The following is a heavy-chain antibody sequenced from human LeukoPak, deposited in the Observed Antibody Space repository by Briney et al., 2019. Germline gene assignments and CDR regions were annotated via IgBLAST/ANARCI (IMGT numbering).Heavy chain of an antibody. D-gene: IGHD6-19*01. J-gene: IGHJ3*02. V-gene: IGHV3-66*01. CDR2: IYSGGST. Sequence: GGSLRLSCAASGFTVSSNYMSWVRQAPGKGLEWVSVIYSGGSTYYADSVKGRSTISRDNSKNTLYLQMDSLRAEDTAVYYCARYLTGWSSAFDIWGHGTMVTVSS. CDR3: ARYLTGWSSAFDI. CDR1: GFTVSSNY.